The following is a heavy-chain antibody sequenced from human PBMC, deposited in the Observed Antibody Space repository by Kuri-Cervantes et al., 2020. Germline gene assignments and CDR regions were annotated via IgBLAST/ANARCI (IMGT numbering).Heavy chain of an antibody. CDR1: GFIFGNAW. V-gene: IGHV3-7*01. CDR3: ATDKGYFAFDY. J-gene: IGHJ4*02. CDR2: IKEDGSQR. D-gene: IGHD1-26*01. Sequence: LSLTCAGSGFIFGNAWMSWVRQAPGKGLEWVAQIKEDGSQRYYVESLKGRFTISRDNAKNSLFLQINSLRVEDTAVYYCATDKGYFAFDYWGQGTLVTVSS.